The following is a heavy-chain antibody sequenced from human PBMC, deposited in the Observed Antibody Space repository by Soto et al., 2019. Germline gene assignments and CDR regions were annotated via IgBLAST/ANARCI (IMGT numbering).Heavy chain of an antibody. Sequence: EEQLLESGGGLVQPGGSLRLSCVVSGFTFSSYGMSWVRQAPGKGLEWVSGVSGSGGRTYYADSVKGRFTISRDNSKSTLYLQMDSLGAEDTAVYYCAKETLGVWFEESLSSGGFDYWGQGTLVTVSS. V-gene: IGHV3-23*01. D-gene: IGHD3-10*01. CDR2: VSGSGGRT. CDR3: AKETLGVWFEESLSSGGFDY. J-gene: IGHJ4*02. CDR1: GFTFSSYG.